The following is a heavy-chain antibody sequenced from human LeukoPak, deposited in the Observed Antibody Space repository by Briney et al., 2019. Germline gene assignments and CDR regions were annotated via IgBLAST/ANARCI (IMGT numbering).Heavy chain of an antibody. CDR3: ARAIFVGYSGFDY. Sequence: VASVKVSCKASGYTFTGYYMHWLRPAPGQGLGWMGWINPNSGGTNYAQKFQGRVTLTRDTSISTAYMELSRLRSDDTAVYYCARAIFVGYSGFDYWGQGTLVTVSS. J-gene: IGHJ4*02. CDR2: INPNSGGT. CDR1: GYTFTGYY. V-gene: IGHV1-2*02. D-gene: IGHD1-26*01.